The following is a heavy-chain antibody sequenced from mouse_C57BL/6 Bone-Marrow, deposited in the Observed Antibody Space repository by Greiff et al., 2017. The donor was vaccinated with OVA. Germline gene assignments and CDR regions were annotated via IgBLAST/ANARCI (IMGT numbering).Heavy chain of an antibody. CDR3: ARSDGYDGSYSMDY. V-gene: IGHV1-62-3*01. Sequence: VQLQQPGAELVKPGASVKLSCKASGYTFTSYGMHWVKQRPGRGLEWIGRIDPSSGGTNYNEKFKGKATLTVDKASSTAYMQLSSLTSEDSAFATCARSDGYDGSYSMDYWGQGTSVTVSS. J-gene: IGHJ4*01. CDR1: GYTFTSYG. D-gene: IGHD1-1*01. CDR2: IDPSSGGT.